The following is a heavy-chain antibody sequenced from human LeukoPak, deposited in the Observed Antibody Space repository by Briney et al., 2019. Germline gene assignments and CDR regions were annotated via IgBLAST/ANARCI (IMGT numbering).Heavy chain of an antibody. Sequence: PSETLSLTCAVYGGSFSGYYWSWIRQPPGKGLEWIGEINHSGSTNYNPSLKSRVTISVDTSKNQFSLKLSSVTAADTAVYYCARDGGGHMVRGVIRDYYFDYWGQGTLVTVSS. CDR3: ARDGGGHMVRGVIRDYYFDY. CDR2: INHSGST. CDR1: GGSFSGYY. V-gene: IGHV4-34*01. J-gene: IGHJ4*02. D-gene: IGHD3-10*01.